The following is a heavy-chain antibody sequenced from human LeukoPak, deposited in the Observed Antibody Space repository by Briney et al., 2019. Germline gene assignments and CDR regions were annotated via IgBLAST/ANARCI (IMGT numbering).Heavy chain of an antibody. V-gene: IGHV3-74*01. CDR2: INTDGSSA. D-gene: IGHD5-18*01. J-gene: IGHJ4*02. Sequence: GGSLRLSCAASGFTFSSYAMHWVRQSPGKGLVWVSRINTDGSSASYADSVKGRFTISRDNAKNTLYLKMNSLRAEDTAVYKCVRDRAYSYGLDYWGQGILVTVSS. CDR3: VRDRAYSYGLDY. CDR1: GFTFSSYA.